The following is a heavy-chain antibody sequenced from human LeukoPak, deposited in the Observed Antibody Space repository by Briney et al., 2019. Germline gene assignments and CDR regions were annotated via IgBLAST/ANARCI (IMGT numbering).Heavy chain of an antibody. J-gene: IGHJ6*03. Sequence: SETLSLTCTVSGGSISSYYWSWIRQPPGKGLEWIGYIYYSGSTNYNPSLKSRVTISVDTSKNQFSLKLSSVTAADTAVYYCARDGPHRYNWNDDPALPAYYYYYYMDVWGKGTTVTVSS. V-gene: IGHV4-59*12. CDR2: IYYSGST. D-gene: IGHD1-1*01. CDR3: ARDGPHRYNWNDDPALPAYYYYYYMDV. CDR1: GGSISSYY.